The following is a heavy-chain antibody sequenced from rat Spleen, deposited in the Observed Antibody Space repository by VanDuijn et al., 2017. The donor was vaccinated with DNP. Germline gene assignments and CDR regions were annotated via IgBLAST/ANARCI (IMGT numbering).Heavy chain of an antibody. CDR3: TTDLRRTLSG. J-gene: IGHJ2*01. D-gene: IGHD1-11*01. V-gene: IGHV5-20*01. CDR1: GFTFSNYD. CDR2: ISYDGSST. Sequence: EVQLVESGGGLVQPGRSMKLSCAASGFTFSNYDMAWVRQAPTKGLEWGASISYDGSSTYYRDSVKGRFTISRDNAKSTLYLQMDSLRSEDTATYYCTTDLRRTLSGWGQGVMVTVSS.